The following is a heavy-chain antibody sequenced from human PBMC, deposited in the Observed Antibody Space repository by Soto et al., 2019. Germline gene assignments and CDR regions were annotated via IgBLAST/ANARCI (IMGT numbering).Heavy chain of an antibody. Sequence: GESLKISCKGYGYSFAGYWINRPRQKPRRGLEWMGRIAPSDSQTYYSASFRGHVTISATKSMTTVSQQWTRLSDSDTAMYYSARLIYDYDTGPNFHYYFDSWGQGAPVTVSS. CDR1: GYSFAGYW. CDR2: IAPSDSQT. D-gene: IGHD3-22*01. J-gene: IGHJ4*02. V-gene: IGHV5-10-1*01. CDR3: ARLIYDYDTGPNFHYYFDS.